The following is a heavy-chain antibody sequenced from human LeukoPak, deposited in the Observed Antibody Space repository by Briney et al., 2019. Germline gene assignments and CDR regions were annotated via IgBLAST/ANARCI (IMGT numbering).Heavy chain of an antibody. CDR1: GFTFSSYW. D-gene: IGHD3-10*01. Sequence: PGGSLRLSCAASGFTFSSYWMSWVRQAPGKGLEWVANIKQDGSEKYYVDSVKGRFTISRDNAKNSLYLQMNSLRAEDTAVYYCARDPNYGSGSYYISWGQGTLVTVSS. CDR2: IKQDGSEK. J-gene: IGHJ4*02. V-gene: IGHV3-7*01. CDR3: ARDPNYGSGSYYIS.